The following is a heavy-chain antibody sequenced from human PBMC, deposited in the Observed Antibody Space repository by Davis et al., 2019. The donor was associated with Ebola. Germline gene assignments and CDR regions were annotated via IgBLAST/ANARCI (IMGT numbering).Heavy chain of an antibody. CDR2: IWYDGSNK. CDR3: ARDSGKWELLLSVDY. CDR1: GFTFSSYW. Sequence: GGSLRLSCAASGFTFSSYWMHWVRQAPGKGLEWVAVIWYDGSNKYYADSVKGRFTISRDNSKNTLYLQMNSLRAEDTAVYYCARDSGKWELLLSVDYWGQGTLVTVSS. V-gene: IGHV3-33*08. J-gene: IGHJ4*02. D-gene: IGHD1-26*01.